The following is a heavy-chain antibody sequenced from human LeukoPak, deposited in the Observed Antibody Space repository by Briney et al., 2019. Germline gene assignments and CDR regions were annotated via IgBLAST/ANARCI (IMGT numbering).Heavy chain of an antibody. J-gene: IGHJ4*02. CDR3: AKDQYRDYFRGADY. Sequence: GGSLRLSCAASGFTFSTYAVTWVRQAPGKGLEWVSAIRGDGATKFYADSVKGRFTVSRDNSKNTLYLQMNSLRAEDTAVYYCAKDQYRDYFRGADYWGQGTLVTVSS. CDR1: GFTFSTYA. CDR2: IRGDGATK. D-gene: IGHD2/OR15-2a*01. V-gene: IGHV3-23*01.